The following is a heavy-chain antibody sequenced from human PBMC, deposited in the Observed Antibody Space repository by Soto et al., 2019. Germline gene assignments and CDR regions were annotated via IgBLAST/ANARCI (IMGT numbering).Heavy chain of an antibody. CDR3: ASTFLPRPYYYGMDV. D-gene: IGHD3-3*02. J-gene: IGHJ6*02. CDR2: IYPGDSDT. Sequence: VESLKISCKVSGYSFTSYWIGWVRQMPGKGLEWMGIIYPGDSDTRYSPSFQGQVTISADKSISTAYLQWSSLKASDTAMYYCASTFLPRPYYYGMDVWGQGTTVTVSS. CDR1: GYSFTSYW. V-gene: IGHV5-51*01.